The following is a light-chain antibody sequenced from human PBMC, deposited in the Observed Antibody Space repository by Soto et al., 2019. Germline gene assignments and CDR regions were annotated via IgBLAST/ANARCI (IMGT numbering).Light chain of an antibody. Sequence: EIVLTQFPGALSLSPGEIVTLSCRASRTVSITYLAWYQQKSGQAPKFLIYGASNRATGIPDRFSGSGSGTDFTLTISRLEPEDFPVYYCQQYGALPPTFGGGTKVEIK. J-gene: IGKJ4*01. CDR3: QQYGALPPT. CDR1: RTVSITY. V-gene: IGKV3-20*01. CDR2: GAS.